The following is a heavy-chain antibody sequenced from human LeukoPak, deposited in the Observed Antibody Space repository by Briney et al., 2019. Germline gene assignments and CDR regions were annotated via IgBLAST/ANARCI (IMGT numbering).Heavy chain of an antibody. V-gene: IGHV4-34*01. CDR1: GDSLSDYY. J-gene: IGHJ5*02. CDR3: ARERASNNYYNRFDP. D-gene: IGHD1-1*01. CDR2: INHSGST. Sequence: SKTLSLTCAVYGDSLSDYYWSWIRQPPGKALEWIGEINHSGSTNYNPPLKSRVTISVDTSVRQFFLRLSPVTAADTAVYYCARERASNNYYNRFDPWGQGTQVTVSS.